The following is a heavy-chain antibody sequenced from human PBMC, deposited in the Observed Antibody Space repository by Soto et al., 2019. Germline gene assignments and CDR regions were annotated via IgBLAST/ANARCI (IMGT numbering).Heavy chain of an antibody. CDR1: GFTFRTYG. CDR2: ISSDGRET. D-gene: IGHD1-26*01. CDR3: ARQESGTDY. Sequence: QVQLVESGGGVVQPGMSLRLSCAAAGFTFRTYGMNWVRQAPGRGLEWVAIISSDGRETYYADSVKGRFTISRDNSENTLHLQMNSLIVEDTAVYYCARQESGTDYWGRGTLVTVSS. J-gene: IGHJ4*02. V-gene: IGHV3-30*03.